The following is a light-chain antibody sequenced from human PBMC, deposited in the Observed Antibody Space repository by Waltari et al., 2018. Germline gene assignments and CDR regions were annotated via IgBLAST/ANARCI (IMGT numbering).Light chain of an antibody. CDR2: DVD. V-gene: IGLV2-11*01. Sequence: QSALTQPRSVSGSPGPSVTIPCTGSSRDVGGYIYVSWYHHQPGRAPKVMIYDVDKRPSGVPDRFSGSQSGKTASLTISGLQAEDEGDYYCCSYAGRYTFVFGSGTKVTVL. J-gene: IGLJ1*01. CDR1: SRDVGGYIY. CDR3: CSYAGRYTFV.